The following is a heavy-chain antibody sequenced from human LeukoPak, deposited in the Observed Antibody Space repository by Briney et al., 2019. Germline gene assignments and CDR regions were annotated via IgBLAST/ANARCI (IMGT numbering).Heavy chain of an antibody. Sequence: ASVKVSCKASGYTFTSYGISWVRQAPGQGLEWMGWISAYNGNTNYAQKLQGRVTMTTDTSTSTAYMELRSLRSDDTAVYYCARGSGYYYGPYYYYYGMDVWGQGTTVTVSS. CDR3: ARGSGYYYGPYYYYYGMDV. V-gene: IGHV1-18*01. D-gene: IGHD3-22*01. CDR1: GYTFTSYG. CDR2: ISAYNGNT. J-gene: IGHJ6*02.